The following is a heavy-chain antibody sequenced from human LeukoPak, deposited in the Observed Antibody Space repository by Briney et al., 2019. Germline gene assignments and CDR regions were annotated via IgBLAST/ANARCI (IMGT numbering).Heavy chain of an antibody. D-gene: IGHD3-3*01. V-gene: IGHV4-30-2*03. J-gene: IGHJ4*02. CDR3: ATRYDFWSGYRVYFDY. Sequence: SQTLSLTCTVSGGSISSGSYYWSWIRQPAGKGLEWIGSIYYSGSTYYNPSLKSRITISVDTSKNQFSLKLSSVTAADTAVYYCATRYDFWSGYRVYFDYWGQGTLVTVSS. CDR1: GGSISSGSYY. CDR2: IYYSGST.